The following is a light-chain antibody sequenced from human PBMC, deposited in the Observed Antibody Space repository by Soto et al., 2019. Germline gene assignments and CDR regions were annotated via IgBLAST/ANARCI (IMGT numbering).Light chain of an antibody. V-gene: IGKV1-33*01. CDR1: QDISNS. Sequence: DIQMTQSPSSLSASLGDRVAITCQAGQDISNSLNWYQQKPGKAPKLLTYDASDLETGVPSRFSGSGSGTDFTFTISNLQPEDFAAYYCQQYGTPPFTFGPGTKVDIK. CDR2: DAS. CDR3: QQYGTPPFT. J-gene: IGKJ3*01.